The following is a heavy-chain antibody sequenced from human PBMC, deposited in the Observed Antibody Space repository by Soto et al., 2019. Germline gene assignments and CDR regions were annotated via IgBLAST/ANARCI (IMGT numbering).Heavy chain of an antibody. V-gene: IGHV1-69*01. Sequence: QVQLVQSGAEVKKPGSSVKVSCKASGGTFSSYAISWVRQAPGQGLEWMGGIIPIFGTANYAQKFQGRVTITADESTSTAYMELSSLRSEDTAVYYCARAYGRNLKSYIVGAREWYFDLWGRGTLVTVSS. D-gene: IGHD1-26*01. J-gene: IGHJ2*01. CDR3: ARAYGRNLKSYIVGAREWYFDL. CDR2: IIPIFGTA. CDR1: GGTFSSYA.